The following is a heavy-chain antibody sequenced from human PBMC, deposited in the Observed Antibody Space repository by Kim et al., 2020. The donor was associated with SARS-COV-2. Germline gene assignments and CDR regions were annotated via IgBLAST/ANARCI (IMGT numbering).Heavy chain of an antibody. CDR2: A. V-gene: IGHV1-69*01. D-gene: IGHD4-17*01. Sequence: ANYAQKCQGRVTITADESTSTAYMELSSLRSEDTAVYYCATETTGSAFDIWGQGTMVTVSS. CDR3: ATETTGSAFDI. J-gene: IGHJ3*02.